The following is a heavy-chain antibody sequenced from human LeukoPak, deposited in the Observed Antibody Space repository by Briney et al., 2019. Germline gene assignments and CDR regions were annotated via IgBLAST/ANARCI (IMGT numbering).Heavy chain of an antibody. CDR3: ARGCGGDCRYY. CDR1: GFTFSSYW. D-gene: IGHD2-21*02. Sequence: GGSLRLSCAASGFTFSSYWMHWVRQAPGKGLVWVPRINSDGSSTSYADSVKGRFTISRGNAKNTLYLQMNSLRAEDTAVYYCARGCGGDCRYYWGQGTLVTVSS. V-gene: IGHV3-74*01. J-gene: IGHJ4*02. CDR2: INSDGSST.